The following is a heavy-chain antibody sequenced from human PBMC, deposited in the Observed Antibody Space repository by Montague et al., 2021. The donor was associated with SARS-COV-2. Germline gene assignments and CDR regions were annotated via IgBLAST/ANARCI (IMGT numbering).Heavy chain of an antibody. Sequence: SETLSLTCTVSGGSVNSTNWWSWVRQPPGKGLEWIAEVYRTGGTMFNPSFRSRVTLSIDRSKNLFSLNVNSFTVADTAVYYCARTGAYDHFDYWGPGTLVIVSS. V-gene: IGHV4-4*02. J-gene: IGHJ4*02. CDR2: VYRTGGT. D-gene: IGHD5-12*01. CDR3: ARTGAYDHFDY. CDR1: GGSVNSTNW.